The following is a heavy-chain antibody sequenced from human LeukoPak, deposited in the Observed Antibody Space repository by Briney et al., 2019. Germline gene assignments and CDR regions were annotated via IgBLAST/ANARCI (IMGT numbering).Heavy chain of an antibody. CDR2: IYYSGST. J-gene: IGHJ4*02. V-gene: IGHV4-59*12. D-gene: IGHD6-13*01. CDR3: ARDRQARSSWGDFDY. CDR1: GVSFSGYY. Sequence: SETLSLTCALYGVSFSGYYWSWIRQPPGEGLEWIGYIYYSGSTNYNPSLKSRVTISVDTSKNQFSLKLRSVTAADTAVYYCARDRQARSSWGDFDYWGQGTLVTVSS.